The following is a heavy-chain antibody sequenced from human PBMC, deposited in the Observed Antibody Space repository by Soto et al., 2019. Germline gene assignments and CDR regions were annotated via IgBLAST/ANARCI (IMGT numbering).Heavy chain of an antibody. J-gene: IGHJ5*02. CDR1: GYTFNAYN. CDR2: IDPNVGGT. Sequence: ASVKVSCKASGYTFNAYNIHWVRQAPGQGLEWMGWIDPNVGGTKYAQNFQGRVTMTWDTSITTASMELRGLRSNDTAVYFCARNRRAYCGGDCPWGSWGQGTLVTVSS. D-gene: IGHD2-21*02. V-gene: IGHV1-2*02. CDR3: ARNRRAYCGGDCPWGS.